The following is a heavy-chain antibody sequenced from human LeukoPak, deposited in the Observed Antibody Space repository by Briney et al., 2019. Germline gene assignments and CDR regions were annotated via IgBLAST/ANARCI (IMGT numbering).Heavy chain of an antibody. V-gene: IGHV4-38-2*02. CDR2: IYHSGST. J-gene: IGHJ4*02. CDR1: GYSISSGYY. Sequence: SETLSLTCTVSGYSISSGYYWGWIRQPPGKGLEWIGSIYHSGSTYYNPSLKSRVIISVDTSKKHFSLELSSVTAADTAVYYCARDSVLFYFDSWGQGTLATVSS. CDR3: ARDSVLFYFDS. D-gene: IGHD2-21*01.